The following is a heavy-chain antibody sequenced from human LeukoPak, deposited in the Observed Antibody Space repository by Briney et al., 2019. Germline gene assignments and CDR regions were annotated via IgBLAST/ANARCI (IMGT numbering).Heavy chain of an antibody. Sequence: SETLSLTCTVSGGSISSSSYYWGWICQPPGKGLEWIGSIYYSGSTYYNPSLKSRVTISVDTSKNQFSLKLSSVTAADTAVYYCAREFRCSSTSCPEGDYYYYMDVWGKGTTVTVSS. CDR3: AREFRCSSTSCPEGDYYYYMDV. D-gene: IGHD2-2*01. CDR2: IYYSGST. CDR1: GGSISSSSYY. V-gene: IGHV4-39*07. J-gene: IGHJ6*03.